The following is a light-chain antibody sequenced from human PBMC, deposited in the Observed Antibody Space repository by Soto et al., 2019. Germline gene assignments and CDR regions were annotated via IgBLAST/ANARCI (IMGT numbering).Light chain of an antibody. CDR1: SSDVGGYNY. CDR2: EVR. CDR3: SSYTSKSSLI. V-gene: IGLV2-14*01. Sequence: QSALTQPRSVSGSPGQSVTISCTGTSSDVGGYNYVSWYQQHPGKAPKLIIYEVRNRPSGISFRFSGSKSGNTASLTISGLQAEDEADYYCSSYTSKSSLIFGGGTQLTFL. J-gene: IGLJ2*01.